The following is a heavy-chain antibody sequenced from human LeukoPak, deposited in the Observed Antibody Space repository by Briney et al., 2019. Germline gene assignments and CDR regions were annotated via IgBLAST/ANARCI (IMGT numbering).Heavy chain of an antibody. CDR1: GFTFSSYW. Sequence: GGSLRLSCAASGFTFSSYWMSWVRQAPGKGLEWVANIKQDGSEKYYVDSVKGRFTISRDNAKNSLYLQMNSLRAEDTAVYYCARDYSPGAFGEVIYSYYYMDVWGKGTMVTVSS. CDR2: IKQDGSEK. V-gene: IGHV3-7*01. D-gene: IGHD3-10*01. J-gene: IGHJ6*03. CDR3: ARDYSPGAFGEVIYSYYYMDV.